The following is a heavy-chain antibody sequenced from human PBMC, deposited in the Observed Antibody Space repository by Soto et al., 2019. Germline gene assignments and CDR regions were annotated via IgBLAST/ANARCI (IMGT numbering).Heavy chain of an antibody. Sequence: QVQLVQSGAEVKKPGASVKVSCKASGYTFTSYGISWVRQAPGQGLEWMGWISGYNGNTKYAQKLQGRVTKTTDTSTRPAYGEVRSLRSNDTAVYYCARDLAGHIVDNGGQGNRVTVSS. CDR2: ISGYNGNT. J-gene: IGHJ4*02. CDR1: GYTFTSYG. CDR3: ARDLAGHIVDN. V-gene: IGHV1-18*01.